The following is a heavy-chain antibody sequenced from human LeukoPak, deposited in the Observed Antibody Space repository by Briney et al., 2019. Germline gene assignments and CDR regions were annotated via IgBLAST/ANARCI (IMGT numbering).Heavy chain of an antibody. CDR3: ARDGGQLQPISDY. Sequence: ASVKVSCKASGYTFTSYGISWVRQAPGQRLEWMGWINAGNGNTKYSQKFQGRVTITRDTSASTAYMELSSLRSEDTAVYYCARDGGQLQPISDYWGQGTLVTVSS. CDR1: GYTFTSYG. J-gene: IGHJ4*02. V-gene: IGHV1-3*01. CDR2: INAGNGNT. D-gene: IGHD2-2*01.